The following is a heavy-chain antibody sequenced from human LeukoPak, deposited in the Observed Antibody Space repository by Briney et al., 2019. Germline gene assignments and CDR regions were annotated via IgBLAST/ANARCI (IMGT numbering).Heavy chain of an antibody. Sequence: ASVTVSCKASGYTFTGYYMHWVRQAPGQGLEWMGWINPNSGGTNYAQKFQGRVTMTRDTSISTAYMELSRLRSDDTAVYYCARGRRWLQLGLDYWGQGTLVTVSS. V-gene: IGHV1-2*02. J-gene: IGHJ4*02. D-gene: IGHD5-24*01. CDR2: INPNSGGT. CDR3: ARGRRWLQLGLDY. CDR1: GYTFTGYY.